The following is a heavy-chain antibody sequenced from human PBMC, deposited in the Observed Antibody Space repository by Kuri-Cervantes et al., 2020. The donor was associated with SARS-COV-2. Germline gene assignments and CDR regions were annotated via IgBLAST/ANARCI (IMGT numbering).Heavy chain of an antibody. V-gene: IGHV3-33*01. CDR2: IWYDGTYE. CDR3: VRDYCSGGSCYGFDS. Sequence: GGSLRLSCVVSGFTLSNYGMHWVRQTPSRGLEWVAIIWYDGTYEYYADSVEGRFSISRDNSKNSLYLQMNNLRAEDTALYYCVRDYCSGGSCYGFDSWGQGTLVTVSS. J-gene: IGHJ4*02. D-gene: IGHD2-15*01. CDR1: GFTLSNYG.